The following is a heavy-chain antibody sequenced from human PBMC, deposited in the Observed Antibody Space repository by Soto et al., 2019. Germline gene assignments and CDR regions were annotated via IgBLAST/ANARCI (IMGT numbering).Heavy chain of an antibody. CDR2: TSYNGNT. J-gene: IGHJ4*02. V-gene: IGHV4-59*11. CDR3: ARSFSGGWPYFDY. Sequence: PSETLSLTCTVSGASIGSHYWSWIRQPPGKGLEWIGYTSYNGNTNYNPSLKSRVTISRDTSKNQFSLKLSSVTAADTAVYYCARSFSGGWPYFDYWGRGALVTVSS. D-gene: IGHD1-26*01. CDR1: GASIGSHY.